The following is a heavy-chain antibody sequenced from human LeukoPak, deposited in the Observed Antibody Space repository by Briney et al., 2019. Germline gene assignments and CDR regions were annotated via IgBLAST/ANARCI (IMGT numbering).Heavy chain of an antibody. CDR3: ARAVDGY. J-gene: IGHJ4*02. D-gene: IGHD6-19*01. CDR1: GFTFSSYG. CDR2: IWFDGSKK. V-gene: IGHV3-33*01. Sequence: GRSLRLSCAASGFTFSSYGMHWVRQAPGKGLEWVAVIWFDGSKKYYIDSVKGRFTISRDNSKNTLYLQMNSLRAEETAVYYCARAVDGYWGQGTLVTVSS.